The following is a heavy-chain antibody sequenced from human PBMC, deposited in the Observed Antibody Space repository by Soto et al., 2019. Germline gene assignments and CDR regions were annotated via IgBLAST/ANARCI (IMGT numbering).Heavy chain of an antibody. Sequence: EESLRLSCAASGFTFSNYNMNWVRQAPGKGLEWVSSISSSSSTIYYADSVKGRFTISRDNAKNSLYLQMNSLRDEDTAVYYCASRYYYDSSGYYYPYYYWGQGTLVTVSS. V-gene: IGHV3-48*02. CDR2: ISSSSSTI. D-gene: IGHD3-22*01. CDR3: ASRYYYDSSGYYYPYYY. CDR1: GFTFSNYN. J-gene: IGHJ4*02.